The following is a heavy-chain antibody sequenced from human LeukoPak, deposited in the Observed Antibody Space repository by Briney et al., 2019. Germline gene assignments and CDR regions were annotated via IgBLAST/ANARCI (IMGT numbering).Heavy chain of an antibody. Sequence: GGSLRLSCAASGFTFNNYGLIWVRQAPGKGLEWVAAISNDGGGTMYAAFVEGRFTISRDNSKNTLFLQMNSLRAEDTAVYYCAREAIIIGSIDFWGQGTLVTVSS. CDR2: ISNDGGGT. J-gene: IGHJ4*02. V-gene: IGHV3-23*01. CDR1: GFTFNNYG. CDR3: AREAIIIGSIDF. D-gene: IGHD3-16*02.